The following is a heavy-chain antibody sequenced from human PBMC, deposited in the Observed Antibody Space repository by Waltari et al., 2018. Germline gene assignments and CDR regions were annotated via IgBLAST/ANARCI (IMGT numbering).Heavy chain of an antibody. Sequence: SCAASGFTFSSYAMSWVRQAPGKGLEWVSAISGSGGSTYYADSVKGRFTISRDNSKNTLYLQMNSLRAEDTAVYYCALDIAARPDNWFDPWGQGTLVTVSS. V-gene: IGHV3-23*01. CDR1: GFTFSSYA. CDR3: ALDIAARPDNWFDP. J-gene: IGHJ5*02. CDR2: ISGSGGST. D-gene: IGHD6-6*01.